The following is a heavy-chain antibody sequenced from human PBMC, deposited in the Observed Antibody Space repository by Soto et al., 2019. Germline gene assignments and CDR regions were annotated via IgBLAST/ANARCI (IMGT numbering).Heavy chain of an antibody. J-gene: IGHJ6*02. CDR2: VSYEGNNK. Sequence: QVQLVESGGGVVQPGRSLRLSCAASGFNFNNYNLHWVRQAPGKGLEWVAVVSYEGNNKYYGDSVKGRFTISKDESEATVYLQMTNLRSEHTAKYYWGRAGSTTCQPYSCHYYGMDVWGLGMTVTGSS. CDR3: GRAGSTTCQPYSCHYYGMDV. CDR1: GFNFNNYN. D-gene: IGHD2-2*01. V-gene: IGHV3-30*03.